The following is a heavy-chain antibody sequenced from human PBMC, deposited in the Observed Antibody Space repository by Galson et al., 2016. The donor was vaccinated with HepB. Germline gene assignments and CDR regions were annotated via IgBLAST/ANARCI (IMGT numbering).Heavy chain of an antibody. Sequence: SVKVSCKASGYSFTTSYMHWVRQAPGQGLEWMGMINPNGGRTRYPQKFQGRVTMTRDTSTSTVYMDLNSLRSEDTAVYYCARGTHGGHYDENWGQGTLVTVSS. D-gene: IGHD4-23*01. CDR1: GYSFTTSY. J-gene: IGHJ1*01. CDR2: INPNGGRT. CDR3: ARGTHGGHYDEN. V-gene: IGHV1-46*01.